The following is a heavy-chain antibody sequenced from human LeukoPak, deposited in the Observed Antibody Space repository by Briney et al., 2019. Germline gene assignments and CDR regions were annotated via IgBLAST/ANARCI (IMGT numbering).Heavy chain of an antibody. J-gene: IGHJ4*02. CDR1: GYTFTGYH. Sequence: ASVKVSCKASGYTFTGYHMHWVRRAPGQGLEWMGWINPNSGGTNYAQKFQGRVTMTRDTSISTAYMELSRLRSDDTAVYYCARELGSSSSPTHFDYWGQGTLVTVSS. D-gene: IGHD6-6*01. CDR3: ARELGSSSSPTHFDY. CDR2: INPNSGGT. V-gene: IGHV1-2*02.